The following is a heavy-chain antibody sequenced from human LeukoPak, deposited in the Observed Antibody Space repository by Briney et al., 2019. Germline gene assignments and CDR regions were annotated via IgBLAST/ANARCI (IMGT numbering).Heavy chain of an antibody. V-gene: IGHV4-59*01. CDR3: ARNDILTGYCFDY. CDR2: IYYSGST. D-gene: IGHD3-9*01. Sequence: NPSETLSLTCTVSGGSISSYYWSWIRQPPGKGLEWIGYIYYSGSTNYNPSLKSRVTISVDTSKNQFSLKLSSVTAADTAVYYCARNDILTGYCFDYWGQGTLVTVSS. CDR1: GGSISSYY. J-gene: IGHJ4*02.